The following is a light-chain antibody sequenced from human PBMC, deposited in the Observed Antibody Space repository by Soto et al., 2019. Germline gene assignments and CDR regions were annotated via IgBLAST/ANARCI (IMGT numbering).Light chain of an antibody. CDR3: QLRNNWPPRLT. Sequence: ENVLTQSPGTLSLSPGERATLSCSASQTVIGYLAWYQQKPGQAPRLLIYDASHRATGIPVRFSGSESGTDFTLTISRLEPEDVAVYYCQLRNNWPPRLTFGGGTRVEI. J-gene: IGKJ4*01. V-gene: IGKV3-11*01. CDR2: DAS. CDR1: QTVIGY.